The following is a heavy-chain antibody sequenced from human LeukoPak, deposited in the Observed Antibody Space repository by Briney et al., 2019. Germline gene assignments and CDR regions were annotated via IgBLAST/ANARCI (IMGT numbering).Heavy chain of an antibody. J-gene: IGHJ4*02. D-gene: IGHD6-19*01. Sequence: GGSLRLSCAASGFTFSSYWMSWVRQAPGKGLEWVANIKEDGSEKYYVDSVKGRLTISRDTAKSSLYLQVNSLRAEDTAVYYCARLRAGDYFDYWGQGTLVTVSS. V-gene: IGHV3-7*04. CDR1: GFTFSSYW. CDR3: ARLRAGDYFDY. CDR2: IKEDGSEK.